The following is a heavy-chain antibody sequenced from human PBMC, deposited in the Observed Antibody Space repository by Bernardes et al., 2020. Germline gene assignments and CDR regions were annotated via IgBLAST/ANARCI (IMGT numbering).Heavy chain of an antibody. CDR1: GGSISSSSYY. J-gene: IGHJ6*02. D-gene: IGHD2-2*01. Sequence: SETLSLTCTVSGGSISSSSYYWGWVRQPPGKGLEWIGCIYYSGSTYYNPSLKSRVTISVDTSKNQFSLTLSSVTAADTAVYYCASQLPAAPHYYYYGMDVWGQGTTVTVSS. CDR3: ASQLPAAPHYYYYGMDV. V-gene: IGHV4-39*01. CDR2: IYYSGST.